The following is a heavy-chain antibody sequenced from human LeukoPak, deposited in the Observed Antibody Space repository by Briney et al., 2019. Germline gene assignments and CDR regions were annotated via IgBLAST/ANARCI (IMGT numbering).Heavy chain of an antibody. CDR3: ARQVAHYYYYMDV. CDR1: GYSITSYW. Sequence: GESLKISCKGSGYSITSYWIGWVRQMPGKGLEWMGIIYPGDSDTRYSPSFQGQVTISADKSISTAYLQWSSLKASDTAMYYCARQVAHYYYYMDVWGKGTTVTVSS. CDR2: IYPGDSDT. J-gene: IGHJ6*03. V-gene: IGHV5-51*01.